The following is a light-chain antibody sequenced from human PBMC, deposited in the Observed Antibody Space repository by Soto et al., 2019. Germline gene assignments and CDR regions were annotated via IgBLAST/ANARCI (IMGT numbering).Light chain of an antibody. J-gene: IGKJ1*01. V-gene: IGKV4-1*01. CDR1: RNGLYSSDSKNY. CDR2: WAS. CDR3: QQYHSFPMT. Sequence: DIVMTQSPDSLALSLGERATINCMSSRNGLYSSDSKNYLAWYQQKPGQPPKLLIYWASTRESGVPDRFSGSGSGTDFTLTISSLQAEDVAVYYCQQYHSFPMTFGQGTKVEIK.